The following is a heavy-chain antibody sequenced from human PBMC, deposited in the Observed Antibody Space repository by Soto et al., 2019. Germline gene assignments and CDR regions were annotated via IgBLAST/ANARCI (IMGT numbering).Heavy chain of an antibody. D-gene: IGHD3-16*02. CDR3: ARSLTIFDY. Sequence: SETLSLTCAVYGGSFSGYYWSWIRQPPGRGLEWIGEINHSGSTNYNPSLKSRVTISVDTSKNQFSLKLSSVTAADTAVYYCARSLTIFDYWGQGTLVTVSS. J-gene: IGHJ4*02. CDR1: GGSFSGYY. CDR2: INHSGST. V-gene: IGHV4-34*01.